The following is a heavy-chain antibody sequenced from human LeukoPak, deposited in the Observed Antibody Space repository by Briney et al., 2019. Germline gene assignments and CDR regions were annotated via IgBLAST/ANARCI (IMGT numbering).Heavy chain of an antibody. J-gene: IGHJ3*02. CDR1: GFTFSSYA. CDR3: AKDKDDYVWGSHPDAFDI. CDR2: ISGSGGST. D-gene: IGHD3-16*01. Sequence: PGGSLRLSCAASGFTFSSYAMSWVRQAPGKGLEWVSAISGSGGSTYYADSVKGRFTISRDNSKNTLYLQMNSLRAEDTAVYYCAKDKDDYVWGSHPDAFDIWGQGTMVTVSS. V-gene: IGHV3-23*01.